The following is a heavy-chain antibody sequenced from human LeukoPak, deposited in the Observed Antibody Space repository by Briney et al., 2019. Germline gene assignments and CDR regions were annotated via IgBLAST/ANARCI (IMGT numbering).Heavy chain of an antibody. CDR2: IYYSGST. V-gene: IGHV4-59*01. D-gene: IGHD3-22*01. CDR1: GGSISSYY. Sequence: PSETLSLTCTVSGGSISSYYWSWIRQPPGKGLEWIGYIYYSGSTNYNPSLKSRVTISVDTSKNQFSLKLSPVTAADTAVYYCARDTGSGYYPYWYFDLWGRGTLVTVSS. J-gene: IGHJ2*01. CDR3: ARDTGSGYYPYWYFDL.